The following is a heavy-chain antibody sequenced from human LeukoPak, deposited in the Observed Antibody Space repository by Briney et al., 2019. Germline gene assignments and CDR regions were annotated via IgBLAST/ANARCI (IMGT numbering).Heavy chain of an antibody. CDR1: GFTVSSSY. Sequence: GGSLRLSCAASGFTVSSSYMGWVRQAPGKGLEWISIIYRGGGTYYADSLKGRFTISRDNSKNTLYLQMSSLRPEDTAVYYCARGPLSNCGGDCWGYFDYWGQGTLVTVSS. CDR2: IYRGGGT. V-gene: IGHV3-66*02. J-gene: IGHJ4*02. CDR3: ARGPLSNCGGDCWGYFDY. D-gene: IGHD2-21*02.